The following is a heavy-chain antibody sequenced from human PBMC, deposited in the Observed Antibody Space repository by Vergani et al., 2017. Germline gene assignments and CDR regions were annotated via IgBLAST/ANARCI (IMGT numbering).Heavy chain of an antibody. J-gene: IGHJ5*02. V-gene: IGHV4-38-2*01. CDR1: GDSISSGNN. CDR2: VSHSGDT. Sequence: QVNLQESGPGLVKPSETLSLTCAVSGDSISSGNNWGWIRQPPGKGLEWISSVSHSGDTYFNPSLKGRVSISMDTSKNYFFQTLSSVTAADTAMYYCARRSSSYYFDIWGQGVLITVSS. D-gene: IGHD3-22*01. CDR3: ARRSSSYYFDI.